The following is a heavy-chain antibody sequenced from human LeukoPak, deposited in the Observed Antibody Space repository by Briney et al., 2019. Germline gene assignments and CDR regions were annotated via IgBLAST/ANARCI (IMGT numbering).Heavy chain of an antibody. D-gene: IGHD2-2*01. J-gene: IGHJ4*02. V-gene: IGHV4-39*07. CDR3: ARDSCSSTSCRRKFDN. CDR1: SGSITSSKYV. CDR2: IYYSGST. Sequence: TLAVKPTVSSGSITSSKYVWRGSRQSPGKGLEWIGSIYYSGSTYYNPSLKSRVTISVETSKIQFSLKLSSVTAADSAVYYCARDSCSSTSCRRKFDNWGQGTLVTVSS.